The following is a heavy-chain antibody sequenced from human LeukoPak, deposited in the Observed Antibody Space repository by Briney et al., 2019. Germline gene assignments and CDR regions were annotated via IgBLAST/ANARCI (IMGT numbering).Heavy chain of an antibody. CDR3: ARVAKERVGGVYYFDY. CDR2: ISGGGETT. CDR1: GFTFNNYA. V-gene: IGHV3-23*01. Sequence: GGSLRLSCAASGFTFNNYAMNWVRQAPGKGLEWVSSISGGGETTYYADSAKGRFTISRENAKNSLYLQMNSLRAGDTAVYYCARVAKERVGGVYYFDYWGQGTLVTVSS. J-gene: IGHJ4*02. D-gene: IGHD1-1*01.